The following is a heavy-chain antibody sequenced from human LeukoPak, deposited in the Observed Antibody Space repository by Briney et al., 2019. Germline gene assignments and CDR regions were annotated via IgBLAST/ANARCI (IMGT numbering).Heavy chain of an antibody. CDR1: GGSFSSYY. V-gene: IGHV4-4*07. CDR3: ARDSGHRGYCSSTSCYFDY. Sequence: SETLSLTCAVYGGSFSSYYWSWIRQPAGKGLEWIGRIYTSGSTNYNPSLKSRVTMSVDTSKNQFSLKLSSVTAADTAVYYCARDSGHRGYCSSTSCYFDYWGQGTLVTVSS. D-gene: IGHD2-2*01. CDR2: IYTSGST. J-gene: IGHJ4*02.